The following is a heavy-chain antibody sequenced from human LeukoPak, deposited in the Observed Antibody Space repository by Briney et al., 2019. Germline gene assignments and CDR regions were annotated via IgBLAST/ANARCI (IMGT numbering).Heavy chain of an antibody. CDR1: GYTFTLYG. CDR2: ITTSNGNT. D-gene: IGHD6-19*01. J-gene: IGHJ4*02. CDR3: ARYRSGDVDY. Sequence: ASVKVSCKASGYTFTLYGISWVRQAPGQGLEWMGWITTSNGNTNYAQNLQGRVSMTTDTSTNTAHMELRSLRSDDTAVYYCARYRSGDVDYWGQGTLVTVSS. V-gene: IGHV1-18*04.